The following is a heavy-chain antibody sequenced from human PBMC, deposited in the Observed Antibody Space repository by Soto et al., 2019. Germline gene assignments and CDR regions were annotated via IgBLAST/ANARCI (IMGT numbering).Heavy chain of an antibody. CDR3: ARGPRLKWELLLNTFDY. CDR1: GYTFTSYA. D-gene: IGHD1-26*01. CDR2: INAGNGNT. V-gene: IGHV1-3*01. J-gene: IGHJ4*02. Sequence: RASVKVSCKASGYTFTSYAMHWVRQAPGQRLEWMGWINAGNGNTKYSQKFQGRVTITRDTSASTAYMELSSLRSEDTAVYYCARGPRLKWELLLNTFDYWGQGTLVTVSS.